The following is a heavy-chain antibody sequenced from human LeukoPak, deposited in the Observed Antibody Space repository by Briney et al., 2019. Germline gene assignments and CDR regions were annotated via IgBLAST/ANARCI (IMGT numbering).Heavy chain of an antibody. CDR2: IYSGGST. CDR3: ARVDLQWLAFYY. CDR1: GFTFSSYE. J-gene: IGHJ4*02. Sequence: GGSLRLSCAASGFTFSSYEINWVRQAPGKGLEWVSVIYSGGSTYYADSVKGRFSISRDNSQNTVYLQMNSLRTEDTAVYYCARVDLQWLAFYYWGQGTLVTVSS. V-gene: IGHV3-53*01. D-gene: IGHD6-19*01.